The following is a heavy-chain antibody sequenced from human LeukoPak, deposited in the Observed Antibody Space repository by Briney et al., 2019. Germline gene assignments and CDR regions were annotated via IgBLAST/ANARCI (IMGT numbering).Heavy chain of an antibody. CDR3: ARGPRWLQSLFDY. Sequence: PGGSLRLSCAASGFTVSSNYMSWVRQPPGKGLEWIGEINHSGSTNYNPSLKSRITISVDTSKNQFSLKLSSVTAADTAVYYCARGPRWLQSLFDYWGQGTLVTVSS. J-gene: IGHJ4*02. V-gene: IGHV4-34*01. CDR2: INHSGST. D-gene: IGHD5-24*01. CDR1: GFTVSSNY.